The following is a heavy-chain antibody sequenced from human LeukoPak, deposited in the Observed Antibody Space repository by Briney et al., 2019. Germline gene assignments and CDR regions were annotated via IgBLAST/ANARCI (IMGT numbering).Heavy chain of an antibody. V-gene: IGHV1-69*13. CDR3: ATGNIVVVPAAIHDYYYGMDV. CDR2: IIPIFGTA. J-gene: IGHJ6*02. D-gene: IGHD2-2*01. CDR1: GGTFSSYA. Sequence: ASVKVSCKASGGTFSSYAISWVRQAPGQGLEWMGGIIPIFGTANYAQKFQGRVTITADESTSTAYMELSSLRSEDTAVYYCATGNIVVVPAAIHDYYYGMDVWAKGPRSPSP.